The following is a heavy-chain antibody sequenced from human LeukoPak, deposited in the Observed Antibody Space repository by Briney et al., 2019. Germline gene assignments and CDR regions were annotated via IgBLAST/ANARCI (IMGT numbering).Heavy chain of an antibody. CDR3: ATTNHYYYGLDV. CDR1: GGSISSSSYY. Sequence: SETLSLTCTVSGGSISSSSYYWGWIRQPPGKGLEWIGSIYYSGSTYYNPSLKSRVIMLVDTSKNQFSLKLSSVTAADTAVYYCATTNHYYYGLDVWGKGTTVTVSS. V-gene: IGHV4-39*07. CDR2: IYYSGST. J-gene: IGHJ6*04.